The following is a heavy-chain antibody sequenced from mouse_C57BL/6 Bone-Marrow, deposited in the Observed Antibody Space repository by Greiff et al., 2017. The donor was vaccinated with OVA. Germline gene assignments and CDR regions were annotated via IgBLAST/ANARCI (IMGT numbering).Heavy chain of an antibody. V-gene: IGHV1-54*01. CDR1: GYAFTNYL. CDR2: INPGSGGT. D-gene: IGHD3-2*02. Sequence: VQLQQSGAELVRPGTSVKVSCKASGYAFTNYLIEWVKQRPGQGLEWIGVINPGSGGTNYNEKFKGKATLTADKSSSTAYMQLSSLTTEDSAIYYCAQASSYYFDYWGQGTTLTVSS. J-gene: IGHJ2*01. CDR3: AQASSYYFDY.